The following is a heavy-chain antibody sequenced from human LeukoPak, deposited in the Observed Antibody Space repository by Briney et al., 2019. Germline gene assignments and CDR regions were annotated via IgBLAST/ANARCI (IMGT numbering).Heavy chain of an antibody. Sequence: GGSLRLSCTASGLTFTNSPMSWVRQAPGKGLEWVSSIIDSDGRTSYADSVKGRFTISRDSHKNMMFLQMNSLRAEDTALYYCGKKHYVSGPYFWGQGTLVTVSS. D-gene: IGHD2/OR15-2a*01. CDR2: IIDSDGRT. V-gene: IGHV3-23*01. J-gene: IGHJ4*02. CDR1: GLTFTNSP. CDR3: GKKHYVSGPYF.